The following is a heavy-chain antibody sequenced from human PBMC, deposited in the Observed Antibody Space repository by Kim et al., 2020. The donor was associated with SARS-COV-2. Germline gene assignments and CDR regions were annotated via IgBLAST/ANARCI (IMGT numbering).Heavy chain of an antibody. V-gene: IGHV4-59*09. D-gene: IGHD5-18*01. CDR3: ARGYSYGYHWFDP. Sequence: YNPSLKSRVTISVDTSKNQFSLKLSSVTAADTAVYYCARGYSYGYHWFDPWGQGTLVTVSS. J-gene: IGHJ5*02.